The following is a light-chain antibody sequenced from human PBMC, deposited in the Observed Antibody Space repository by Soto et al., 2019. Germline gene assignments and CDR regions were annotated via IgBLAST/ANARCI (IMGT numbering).Light chain of an antibody. V-gene: IGLV2-14*01. CDR3: SSYTSSSTLCV. CDR2: EVS. J-gene: IGLJ1*01. Sequence: QSVLTQPASVSGSPGQSITISCTGTSSDVGGYNYVSWYQQHPGKAPKLMIYEVSNRPSGVSNRFSGSKSGNTAFLTISGLQAEDEADYYCSSYTSSSTLCVFGTGTKLTVL. CDR1: SSDVGGYNY.